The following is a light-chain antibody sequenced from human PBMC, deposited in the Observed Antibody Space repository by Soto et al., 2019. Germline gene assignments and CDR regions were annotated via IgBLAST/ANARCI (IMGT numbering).Light chain of an antibody. CDR1: QSVTRY. CDR2: DTS. Sequence: EVVLTQSPATLSLSPGERATLSCRASQSVTRYLGWYQRRPGQAPRLLIYDTSNRATGIPARFSGSGSGTDFTLTISSLEPEDFAVYFCQHRETFGQGTKVEIK. J-gene: IGKJ1*01. V-gene: IGKV3-11*01. CDR3: QHRET.